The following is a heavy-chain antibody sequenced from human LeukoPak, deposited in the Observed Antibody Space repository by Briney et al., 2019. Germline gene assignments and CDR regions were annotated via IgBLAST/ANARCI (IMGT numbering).Heavy chain of an antibody. CDR2: INHSGST. V-gene: IGHV4-34*01. CDR3: ARGRVPYSLYYDSARPYYFDY. D-gene: IGHD3-22*01. CDR1: GGSFSGYY. J-gene: IGHJ4*02. Sequence: SETLSLTCAVYGGSFSGYYWSWIRQPPGKGLEWIGEINHSGSTNYNPSLKSRVTISVDTSKNQFSLKLSSVTAADTAVYHCARGRVPYSLYYDSARPYYFDYWGQGTLVTVSS.